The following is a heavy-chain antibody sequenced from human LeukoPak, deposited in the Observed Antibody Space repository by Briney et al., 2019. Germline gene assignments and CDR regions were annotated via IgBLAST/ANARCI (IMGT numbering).Heavy chain of an antibody. D-gene: IGHD6-19*01. J-gene: IGHJ5*02. CDR2: IYYSGST. CDR1: GGSISSSSYY. Sequence: SETLSLTCTVSGGSISSSSYYWGWIRQPRGKGLEWIGSIYYSGSTYYNPSLKSRFTISVDTSKNQFSLKLSSVTAADTAVYYCARVIPYPEKAVAGVWFDPWGQGTLVTVSS. V-gene: IGHV4-39*07. CDR3: ARVIPYPEKAVAGVWFDP.